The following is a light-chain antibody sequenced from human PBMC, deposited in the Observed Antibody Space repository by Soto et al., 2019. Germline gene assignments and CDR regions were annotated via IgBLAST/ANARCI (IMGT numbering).Light chain of an antibody. J-gene: IGLJ3*02. V-gene: IGLV2-14*01. CDR3: SSYTGSSTLWV. Sequence: QSALTQPASVSGSPGQSITISCTGTSSDIGFYNYVSWYQQHPGKAPKLIIYEVTNRPSGISNRFSGSKSGKTASLTISGLRAEDEADYYCSSYTGSSTLWVFGGGTKLTVL. CDR2: EVT. CDR1: SSDIGFYNY.